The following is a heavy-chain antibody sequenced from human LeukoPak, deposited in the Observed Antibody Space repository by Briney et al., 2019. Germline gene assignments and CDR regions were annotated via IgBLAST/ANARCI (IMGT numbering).Heavy chain of an antibody. J-gene: IGHJ4*02. V-gene: IGHV1/OR15-1*04. CDR2: INPNSGGT. CDR1: GYIFTDYY. D-gene: IGHD6-13*01. CDR3: ATDPGQQLVPTGFDY. Sequence: GASVKVSCKASGYIFTDYYMHWVRQAPGQELGWMGRINPNSGGTNYAQKFQGRVTMTEDTSTDTAYMELSSLRSEDTAVYYCATDPGQQLVPTGFDYWGQGTLVTVSS.